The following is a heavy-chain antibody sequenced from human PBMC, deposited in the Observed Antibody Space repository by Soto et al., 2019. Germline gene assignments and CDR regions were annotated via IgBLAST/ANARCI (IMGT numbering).Heavy chain of an antibody. V-gene: IGHV3-33*01. CDR2: IYYGGSNR. Sequence: GGSLRLSCAASGFTFGTYAMHWVRQAPGKGLEWVAVIYYGGSNRYYGDAVKGRFTISRDNSKSTLYLQMSSLRAEDTAVYYCARAFCTNGVCYYFFDYWGHGTLVTVSS. J-gene: IGHJ4*01. CDR1: GFTFGTYA. CDR3: ARAFCTNGVCYYFFDY. D-gene: IGHD2-8*01.